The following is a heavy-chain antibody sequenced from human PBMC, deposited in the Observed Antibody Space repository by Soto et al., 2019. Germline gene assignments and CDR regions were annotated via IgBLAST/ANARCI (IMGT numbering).Heavy chain of an antibody. J-gene: IGHJ5*01. Sequence: PSETLSLTCTVSGGSISSSSYYWGWIRQPPGKGLEWIGSIYYSGSTYYNPSLKSRVTISVDTSKNQFSLKLSSVTAADAAVYYCARQALPSIAARPFGYWFDSWGQGTLVTVSS. CDR3: ARQALPSIAARPFGYWFDS. D-gene: IGHD6-6*01. CDR1: GGSISSSSYY. V-gene: IGHV4-39*01. CDR2: IYYSGST.